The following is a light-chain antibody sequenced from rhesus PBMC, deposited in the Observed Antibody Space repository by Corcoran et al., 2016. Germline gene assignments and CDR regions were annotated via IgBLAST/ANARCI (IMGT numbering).Light chain of an antibody. V-gene: IGKV1-43*02. CDR2: KTS. Sequence: DIQMTQSPSSLPASVGDRIISICRARQGNTTSLNWYQQKPEKPPKTLIYKTSNLESGVPSRFSGGGSGTDFTLPLSSLQTEDFAASYCLQYATNPPTFGQGAGVEI. CDR3: LQYATNPPT. J-gene: IGKJ1*01. CDR1: QGNTTS.